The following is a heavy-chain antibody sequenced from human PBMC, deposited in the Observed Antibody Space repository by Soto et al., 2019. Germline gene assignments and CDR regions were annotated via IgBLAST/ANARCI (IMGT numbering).Heavy chain of an antibody. V-gene: IGHV6-1*01. CDR2: TYYRSKWDY. CDR3: ARLIVNCWLDF. J-gene: IGHJ5*01. D-gene: IGHD1-1*01. CDR1: GDSVSSNSAT. Sequence: PSHTHSLTCAISGDSVSSNSATWDWIRQSPSRGLEWLGRTYYRSKWDYDYAASVKGRININPDTSNNQVSLHLDSVTPDDTAVYYCARLIVNCWLDFWGKGTLVTVSS.